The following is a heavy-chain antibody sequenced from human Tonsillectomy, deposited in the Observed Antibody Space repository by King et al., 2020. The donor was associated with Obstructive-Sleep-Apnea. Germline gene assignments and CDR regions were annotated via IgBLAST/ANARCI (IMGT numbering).Heavy chain of an antibody. CDR1: GDSITDYY. Sequence: VQLQESGPGLVKPSETLSLTCLVSGDSITDYYWSWIRQSPGKGLEWIGYISRSGSTNYNPSLRTRLTISVDSSKNQFSLKVTSVTAADTAVYYCARLKYGSWSYYRGLDVWGQGTTVTVSS. D-gene: IGHD6-13*01. V-gene: IGHV4-4*09. CDR3: ARLKYGSWSYYRGLDV. J-gene: IGHJ6*02. CDR2: ISRSGST.